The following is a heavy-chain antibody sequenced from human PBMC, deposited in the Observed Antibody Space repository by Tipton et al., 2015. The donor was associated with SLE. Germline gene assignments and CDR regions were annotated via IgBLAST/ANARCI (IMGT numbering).Heavy chain of an antibody. CDR1: GGSITTYY. V-gene: IGHV4-4*07. J-gene: IGHJ6*03. Sequence: TLSLTCTVSGGSITTYYWSWIRQPAGKGLEWIGRIHTSGSTNYNPSLKTRLTMSVDTSRDQFSLTLNSVTAADTGIHYCARGREWNWSPYYMDVWGKGTTVTVSS. CDR2: IHTSGST. D-gene: IGHD1-1*01. CDR3: ARGREWNWSPYYMDV.